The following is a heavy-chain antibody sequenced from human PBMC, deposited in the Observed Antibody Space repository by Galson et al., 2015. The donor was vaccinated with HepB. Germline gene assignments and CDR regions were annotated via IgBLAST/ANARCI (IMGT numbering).Heavy chain of an antibody. CDR3: AQDLTYYYGSGSYFVAMDV. CDR2: ISWNSDFT. V-gene: IGHV3-9*01. CDR1: GFTFEDYA. Sequence: SLRLSCAASGFTFEDYAMHWVRHVPGQGLEWVSGISWNSDFTGYADSVRGRFTISRDNARSSLYLQMNSLRTEDTALYYCAQDLTYYYGSGSYFVAMDVWGQGTTVTVSS. D-gene: IGHD3-10*01. J-gene: IGHJ6*02.